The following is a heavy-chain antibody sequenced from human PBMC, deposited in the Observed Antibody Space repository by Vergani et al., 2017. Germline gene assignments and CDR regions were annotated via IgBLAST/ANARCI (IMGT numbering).Heavy chain of an antibody. Sequence: EVQLVPSGAEVKKPGESLKISCKVSGYSFTSYWIGWVRQLPGKGLEWMWIIYPGYSDTRYSPSFQGQVTISADKSISTAYLQWSSLKASDTAMYYCARRQYYDSSGYYYADWGQGTLVTVSS. CDR2: IYPGYSDT. CDR1: GYSFTSYW. V-gene: IGHV5-51*01. J-gene: IGHJ4*02. CDR3: ARRQYYDSSGYYYAD. D-gene: IGHD3-22*01.